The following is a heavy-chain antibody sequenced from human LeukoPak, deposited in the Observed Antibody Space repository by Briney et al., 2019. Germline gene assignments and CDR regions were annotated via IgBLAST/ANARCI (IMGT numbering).Heavy chain of an antibody. V-gene: IGHV4-59*01. Sequence: SETLSLTCTVSGGSISGYYWSWIRQPPGKGLEWIGYIYYSGSTNYNPSLKSRVTISVDTSKNQFSLKLSSVTAADTAVYYCARDRIAAGDAFDIWGQGTMVTVSS. J-gene: IGHJ3*02. D-gene: IGHD6-25*01. CDR3: ARDRIAAGDAFDI. CDR2: IYYSGST. CDR1: GGSISGYY.